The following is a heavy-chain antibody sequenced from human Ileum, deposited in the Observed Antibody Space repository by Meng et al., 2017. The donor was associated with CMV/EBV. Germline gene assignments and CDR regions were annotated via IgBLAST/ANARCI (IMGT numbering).Heavy chain of an antibody. D-gene: IGHD2-2*01. V-gene: IGHV3-23*01. CDR2: IRGGSDSL. CDR1: GLPFSLYA. Sequence: CAASGLPFSLYAMPWVRQAPGKGLEWVSAIRGGSDSLSYAASVKGRFTISRDNSKNTLYLQMNSLRAEDTAVYYCATHPYAGSTSDYWGQGTLVTVSS. CDR3: ATHPYAGSTSDY. J-gene: IGHJ4*02.